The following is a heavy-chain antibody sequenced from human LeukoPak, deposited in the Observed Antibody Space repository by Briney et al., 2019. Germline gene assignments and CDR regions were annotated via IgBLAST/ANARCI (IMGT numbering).Heavy chain of an antibody. V-gene: IGHV1-2*06. CDR1: GYTFTGYH. Sequence: ASVKVSCKASGYTFTGYHIHWVRQAPGQGLGLMGRINPYSGDENFAQKFQGRVTMTRVTSITTAYMDLSSLTPDDTAVYFCARDQGSLTRSWYTGYWGQGTQVTVSS. CDR3: ARDQGSLTRSWYTGY. CDR2: INPYSGDE. J-gene: IGHJ4*02. D-gene: IGHD6-13*01.